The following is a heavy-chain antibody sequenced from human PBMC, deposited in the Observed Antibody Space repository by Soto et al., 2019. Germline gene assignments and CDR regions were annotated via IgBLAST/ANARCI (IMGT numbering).Heavy chain of an antibody. Sequence: QVQLVQSGAEVKKPGSSVKVSCKASGGTFSSYTISWVRQAPGQGLEWMGRIIPILGIANYAQKFQGRVTITGDKSTSTAYMELRSLRSEDTAVYCCARDPSAGDYVDYWGQGTLVTVSS. J-gene: IGHJ4*02. CDR2: IIPILGIA. V-gene: IGHV1-69*08. CDR1: GGTFSSYT. D-gene: IGHD4-17*01. CDR3: ARDPSAGDYVDY.